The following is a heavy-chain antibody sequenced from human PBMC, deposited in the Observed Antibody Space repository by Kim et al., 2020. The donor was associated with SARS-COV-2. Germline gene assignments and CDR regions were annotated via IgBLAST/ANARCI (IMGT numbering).Heavy chain of an antibody. V-gene: IGHV4-4*09. D-gene: IGHD3-10*01. Sequence: HPSRKSRDTISVDTSKNQCALKLSSVTAADTAVYYCASGQGSGLLYGMDVWGQGTTVTVSS. J-gene: IGHJ6*02. CDR3: ASGQGSGLLYGMDV.